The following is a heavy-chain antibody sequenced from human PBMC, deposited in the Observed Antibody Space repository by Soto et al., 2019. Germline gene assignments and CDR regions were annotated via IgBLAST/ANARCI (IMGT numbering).Heavy chain of an antibody. CDR3: AREDEYCSGGSCYPTYFDY. CDR1: GFTFSSYS. D-gene: IGHD2-15*01. J-gene: IGHJ4*02. Sequence: GGSLRLSCAASGFTFSSYSMNWVRQAPGKGLEWVSYISSSSSTIYYADSVKGRFTISRDNAKNSLYLQMNSLRAEDTAVYYCAREDEYCSGGSCYPTYFDYWGQGTLVTVSS. V-gene: IGHV3-48*01. CDR2: ISSSSSTI.